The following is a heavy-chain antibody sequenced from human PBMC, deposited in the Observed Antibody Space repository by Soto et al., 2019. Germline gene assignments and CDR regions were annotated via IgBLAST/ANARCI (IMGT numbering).Heavy chain of an antibody. V-gene: IGHV3-74*01. CDR2: IHSDGSST. Sequence: PGGSLSLSCAASGFTFSYYWMHWVRQAPGRGLVWVSRIHSDGSSTTYADFVKGRFIISRDNARNTVDLQMNSVRVEDTAVYYCARGDRGAFDLWGQGTVVTVS. J-gene: IGHJ3*01. D-gene: IGHD1-26*01. CDR3: ARGDRGAFDL. CDR1: GFTFSYYW.